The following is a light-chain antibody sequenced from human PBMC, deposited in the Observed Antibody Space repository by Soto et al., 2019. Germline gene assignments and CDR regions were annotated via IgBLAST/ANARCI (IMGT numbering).Light chain of an antibody. CDR3: QQYCSSPRT. Sequence: IVDTESPPTLSSSPGERASLSCRASQSVSAYLVWNQQQPGQAARRLIYGAAGRAAGIPDRFSGSGSGTDFTLTISRLEPEDFAVYYCQQYCSSPRTFGRGTKVDI. J-gene: IGKJ4*01. V-gene: IGKV3-20*01. CDR2: GAA. CDR1: QSVSAY.